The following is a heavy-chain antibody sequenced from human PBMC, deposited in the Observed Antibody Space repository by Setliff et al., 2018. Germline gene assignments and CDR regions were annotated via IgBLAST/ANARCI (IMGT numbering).Heavy chain of an antibody. CDR2: INPHASEK. CDR1: GFSFSNCW. D-gene: IGHD3-10*01. CDR3: FGAGTCSY. V-gene: IGHV3-7*01. J-gene: IGHJ4*02. Sequence: GESLKISCTASGFSFSNCWVSWVRQARGKGLEWLASINPHASEKYYVDSVKGRFTISRDNAKNSLSLQMNSLRIEDTAVYYCFGAGTCSYWGQGTLVTAPQ.